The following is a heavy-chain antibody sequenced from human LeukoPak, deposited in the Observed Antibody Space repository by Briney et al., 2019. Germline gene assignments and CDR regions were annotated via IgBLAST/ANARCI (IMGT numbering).Heavy chain of an antibody. CDR2: ISNDGSRK. V-gene: IGHV3-30*03. CDR3: ARDRAWNYFDY. J-gene: IGHJ4*02. CDR1: GFTVSSNY. D-gene: IGHD3-3*01. Sequence: GGSLRLSCAASGFTVSSNYMSWVRQAPGKGLEWVAIISNDGSRKYYAHSVEGRFTISRDNSKNTLYLQMDSLRAEDTAVYYCARDRAWNYFDYWGQGTLVTVSS.